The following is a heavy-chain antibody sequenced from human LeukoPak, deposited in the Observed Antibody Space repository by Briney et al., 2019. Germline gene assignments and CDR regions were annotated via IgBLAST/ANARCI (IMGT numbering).Heavy chain of an antibody. J-gene: IGHJ4*02. D-gene: IGHD6-25*01. Sequence: GRSLRLSCAASGFTFDDYAMHWVRQAPGKGVEWVSGISWNSGSIGYADSVKGRFTISRDNAKNSLYLQMNSLRAEDTALYYCAKDTRRRGYLDYWGQGTLVTVSS. V-gene: IGHV3-9*01. CDR1: GFTFDDYA. CDR3: AKDTRRRGYLDY. CDR2: ISWNSGSI.